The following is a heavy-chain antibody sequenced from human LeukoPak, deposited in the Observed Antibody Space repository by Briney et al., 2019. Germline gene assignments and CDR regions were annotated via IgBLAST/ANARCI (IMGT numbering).Heavy chain of an antibody. D-gene: IGHD3-22*01. CDR2: IRYDGSNK. CDR1: GFTFSSYG. Sequence: GGSLRLSCAASGFTFSSYGMHWVRQAPGKGLEWVAFIRYDGSNKYYADSVKGRFTISRDNSKNTLYLQMNSLRAEDTAVYYCAKEADSRKYYFDYWGQGTLVTVSS. CDR3: AKEADSRKYYFDY. V-gene: IGHV3-30*02. J-gene: IGHJ4*02.